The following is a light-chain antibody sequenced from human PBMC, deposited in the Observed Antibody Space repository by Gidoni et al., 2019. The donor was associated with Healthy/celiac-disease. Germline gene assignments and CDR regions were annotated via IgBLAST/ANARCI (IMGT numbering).Light chain of an antibody. CDR3: QQYNSYAAWT. CDR2: DAS. CDR1: QSISSW. J-gene: IGKJ1*01. Sequence: DIQMTQSPSTLSASVGDRVTITCRASQSISSWLAWYQQKPGKATKLLIYDASSWESGVPSRFSGSGSGTEFTLTISSLQPGDFATYYCQQYNSYAAWTFGQGTKVEIK. V-gene: IGKV1-5*01.